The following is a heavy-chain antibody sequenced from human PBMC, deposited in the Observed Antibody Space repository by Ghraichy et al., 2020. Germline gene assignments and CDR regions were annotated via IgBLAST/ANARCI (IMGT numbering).Heavy chain of an antibody. J-gene: IGHJ4*02. CDR1: GGSIISSRYY. V-gene: IGHV4-39*01. CDR3: ARQRGRIYNESSCNFDY. CDR2: ISYSGNT. Sequence: SETLSLTCTVSGGSIISSRYYWGWIRQPKGKGLEWIGSISYSGNTYYNPSIKSRVIISVDMSKNQFFLKLSSVTAADAAVYYCARQRGRIYNESSCNFDYWGQGALVTVSS. D-gene: IGHD3-22*01.